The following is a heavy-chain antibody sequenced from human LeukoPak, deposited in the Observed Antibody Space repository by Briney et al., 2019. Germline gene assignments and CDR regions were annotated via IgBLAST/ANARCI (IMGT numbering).Heavy chain of an antibody. D-gene: IGHD5-12*01. Sequence: GGSLRLSCAASGFTFSSYWMHWVRQAPGKGLVWVSRINSDGSSTSYADSVKGRFTISRDNAKNTLYLQMNSLRAEDTAVYYCARAFSGYGPLDYWGQGTLVIVSS. CDR3: ARAFSGYGPLDY. J-gene: IGHJ4*02. CDR1: GFTFSSYW. V-gene: IGHV3-74*01. CDR2: INSDGSST.